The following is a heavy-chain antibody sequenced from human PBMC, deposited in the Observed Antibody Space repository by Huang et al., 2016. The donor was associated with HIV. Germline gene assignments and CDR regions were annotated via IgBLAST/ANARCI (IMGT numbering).Heavy chain of an antibody. CDR1: GGTFSKYA. D-gene: IGHD4-17*01. Sequence: QVQLVQSGAEVKTPGASVKVSCKASGGTFSKYAISWVGQAPGQWLEWMVGSIPMFGTANYALKFQGRVTITADDSTSTTYVEVSSLRSEDTALYYCARGQLGSYGDYDVLYWGQGTLVTVSS. CDR3: ARGQLGSYGDYDVLY. CDR2: SIPMFGTA. J-gene: IGHJ4*02. V-gene: IGHV1-69*13.